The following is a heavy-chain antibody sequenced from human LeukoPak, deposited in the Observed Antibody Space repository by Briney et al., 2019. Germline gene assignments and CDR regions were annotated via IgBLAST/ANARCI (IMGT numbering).Heavy chain of an antibody. D-gene: IGHD4-17*01. CDR3: AREYGDYFDY. CDR2: ISYDGSNK. CDR1: GFTFSSYA. Sequence: PGGSLRLSCAASGFTFSSYAMHWVRQAPGKGLEWVAVISYDGSNKYYADSVKGRFTISRDNSKNTLYLQMNSLRAEDTAVYYCAREYGDYFDYWGQGTLVTVSS. J-gene: IGHJ4*02. V-gene: IGHV3-30-3*01.